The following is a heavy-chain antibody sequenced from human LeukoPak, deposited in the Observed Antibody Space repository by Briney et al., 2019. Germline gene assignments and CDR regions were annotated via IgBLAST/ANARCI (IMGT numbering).Heavy chain of an antibody. Sequence: GGSLRLSCAVSGFTFSYYGMSWVRQAPGKGLEWVSSIYSGETTYYADSVKGRFTISRDNSKNTLSLQMNSLRAEDTAVYYCAKESVWFGESNPFDYWGQGTLVTVSS. CDR1: GFTFSYYG. J-gene: IGHJ4*02. CDR3: AKESVWFGESNPFDY. V-gene: IGHV3-66*02. CDR2: IYSGETT. D-gene: IGHD3-10*01.